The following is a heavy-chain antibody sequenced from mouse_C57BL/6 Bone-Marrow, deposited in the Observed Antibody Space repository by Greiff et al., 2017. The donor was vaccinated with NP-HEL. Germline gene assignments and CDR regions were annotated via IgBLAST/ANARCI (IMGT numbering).Heavy chain of an antibody. Sequence: QVQLQQSGPGLVQPSQCLSITCTVSGFSLTSYGVHWVRQSPGKGLEWLGVIWSGGSTDNNAAFLSRLSISKDNSKSHVFFKMNSLQADDTAIYYCARKGLRRGFAYWGQGTLVTVSA. CDR1: GFSLTSYG. CDR3: ARKGLRRGFAY. CDR2: IWSGGST. D-gene: IGHD2-4*01. V-gene: IGHV2-2*01. J-gene: IGHJ3*01.